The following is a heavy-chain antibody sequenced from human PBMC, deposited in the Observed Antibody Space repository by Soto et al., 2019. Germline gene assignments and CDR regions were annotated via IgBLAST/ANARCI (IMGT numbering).Heavy chain of an antibody. V-gene: IGHV6-1*01. Sequence: PSQTLSLTCAVSGDSVSRNSAAWHWIRQSPSRGLEWLGRTYYRSKWYNDYAISVQSRITISPDTSRNQFSLQLKSVTPEDTAKYYCARDPYSTGWWEKREKTRTSESNNYYYYGMDVWGQGTSVTAP. J-gene: IGHJ6*02. CDR2: TYYRSKWYN. D-gene: IGHD6-19*01. CDR1: GDSVSRNSAA. CDR3: ARDPYSTGWWEKREKTRTSESNNYYYYGMDV.